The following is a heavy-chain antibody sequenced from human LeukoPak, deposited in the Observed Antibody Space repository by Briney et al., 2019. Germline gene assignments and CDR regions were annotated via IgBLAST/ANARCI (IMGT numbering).Heavy chain of an antibody. CDR2: ITSGGGT. J-gene: IGHJ4*02. CDR3: AKSVGSGSYYNNDC. CDR1: GFTFSSYA. D-gene: IGHD3-10*01. Sequence: PGGSLRLSCAASGFTFSSYAMTWVRQAPGQGLEWVSGITSGGGTYYADSVKGRFTIPRDNSKNTLYVQMNSLRAEDTAVYYCAKSVGSGSYYNNDCWGQGTLVTVSS. V-gene: IGHV3-23*01.